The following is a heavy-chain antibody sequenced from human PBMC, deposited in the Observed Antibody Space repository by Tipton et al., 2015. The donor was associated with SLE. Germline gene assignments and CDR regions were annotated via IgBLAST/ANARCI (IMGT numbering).Heavy chain of an antibody. V-gene: IGHV3-30-3*01. J-gene: IGHJ4*02. CDR3: ARDADCSGGSCQGCFDY. CDR1: GYTFTGYY. Sequence: QLVQSGAEVKKPGASVKVSCKASGYTFTGYYMHWVRQAPGKGLEWVAVISYDGSNKYYADSVKGRFTISRDNSKNTLYLQMNSLRAEDTAVYYCARDADCSGGSCQGCFDYWGQGTLVTVSS. CDR2: ISYDGSNK. D-gene: IGHD2-15*01.